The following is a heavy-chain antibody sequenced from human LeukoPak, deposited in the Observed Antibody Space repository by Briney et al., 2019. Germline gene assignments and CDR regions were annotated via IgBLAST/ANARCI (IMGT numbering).Heavy chain of an antibody. CDR3: AKEGPSYYYYYYMDV. CDR1: GFTFSNYG. CDR2: ITGSGGST. V-gene: IGHV3-23*01. Sequence: PGGSLRLSCAASGFTFSNYGLSWVRQAPGKGQEWVSGITGSGGSTYYADSVKGRFTISRDNSKNTLYLQMNSLRAEDTAVYYCAKEGPSYYYYYYMDVWGKGTTVTISS. J-gene: IGHJ6*03.